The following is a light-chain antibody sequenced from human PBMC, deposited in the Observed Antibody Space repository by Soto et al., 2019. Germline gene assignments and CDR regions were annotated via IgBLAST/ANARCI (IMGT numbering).Light chain of an antibody. Sequence: EIVLTQSPATLSLSPGDRATLSCRASQRVSSYLAWYQQKPGQAPRLLIYDASNRATGIPARFSGSGSGTDFTLTITSLEPEDLAVYYCQQRSNWPSTFGGGTTVEIK. CDR3: QQRSNWPST. J-gene: IGKJ4*01. CDR2: DAS. V-gene: IGKV3-11*01. CDR1: QRVSSY.